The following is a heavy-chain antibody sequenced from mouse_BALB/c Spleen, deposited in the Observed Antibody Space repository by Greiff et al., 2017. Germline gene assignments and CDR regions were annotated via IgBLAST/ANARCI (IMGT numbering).Heavy chain of an antibody. Sequence: EVQLQQSGPGLVKPSQSLSLTCTVTGYSITSDYAWNRIRKFPGNKLEWMVYISYSGSTSYNPSFKSRISITRDTSKHQFFLQLHSVTTEDTATYYCARGTGTKAMDYWGQGTSVTVSS. V-gene: IGHV3-2*02. D-gene: IGHD4-1*01. J-gene: IGHJ4*01. CDR1: GYSITSDYA. CDR2: ISYSGST. CDR3: ARGTGTKAMDY.